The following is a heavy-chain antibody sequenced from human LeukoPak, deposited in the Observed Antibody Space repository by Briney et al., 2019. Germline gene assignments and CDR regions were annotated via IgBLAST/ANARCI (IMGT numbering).Heavy chain of an antibody. CDR1: GGSISSYY. D-gene: IGHD6-13*01. Sequence: SETLSLTCTVSGGSISSYYWSWIRQPAGKGLEWIGRIYTSGSTNYNPSLKSRVTMSVDTSKSQFSLKLSSVTAADTAVYYCARDEYRIAAADTYYYHGMDVWGQGTTVTVSS. CDR3: ARDEYRIAAADTYYYHGMDV. V-gene: IGHV4-4*07. CDR2: IYTSGST. J-gene: IGHJ6*02.